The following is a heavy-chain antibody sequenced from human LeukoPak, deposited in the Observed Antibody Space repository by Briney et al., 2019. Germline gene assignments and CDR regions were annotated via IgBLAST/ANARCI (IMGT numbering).Heavy chain of an antibody. CDR3: ARETLELGY. Sequence: GGSLRLSCAASGFTFSSYEMNWVRQAPGKGLEWVLYISSSGSTIYYADSVKGRFTISRDNAKNSLYLQMNSLRAEDTAVYYCARETLELGYWGQGTLVTVSS. CDR2: ISSSGSTI. D-gene: IGHD1-7*01. V-gene: IGHV3-48*03. J-gene: IGHJ4*02. CDR1: GFTFSSYE.